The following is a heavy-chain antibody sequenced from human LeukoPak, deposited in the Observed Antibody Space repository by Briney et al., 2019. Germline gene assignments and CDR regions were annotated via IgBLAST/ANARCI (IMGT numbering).Heavy chain of an antibody. V-gene: IGHV4-61*01. D-gene: IGHD1-1*01. J-gene: IGHJ4*02. CDR1: GYSISSGYY. Sequence: SETLSLTCTVSGYSISSGYYWSWIRQPPGKGLEWIGYIYYSGSTNYNPSLKSRVTISVDTSKNQFSLKLSSVTAADTAVYYCARGGETTVVWGQGTLVTVSS. CDR3: ARGGETTVV. CDR2: IYYSGST.